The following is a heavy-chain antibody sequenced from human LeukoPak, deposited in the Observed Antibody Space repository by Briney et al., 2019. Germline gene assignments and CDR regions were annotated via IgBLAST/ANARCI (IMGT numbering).Heavy chain of an antibody. D-gene: IGHD3-16*01. Sequence: KSSETLSLTCTVSGGSISSGSYYWSWIRQPAGKGLEWIGRIYTSVNTNYNPSLKSRVSISVVTSKNQFSLQLSSVTAADTAVYYCAREVHDYVWGSRHDALDIWGQGTMVTVSS. J-gene: IGHJ3*02. CDR1: GGSISSGSYY. CDR3: AREVHDYVWGSRHDALDI. CDR2: IYTSVNT. V-gene: IGHV4-61*02.